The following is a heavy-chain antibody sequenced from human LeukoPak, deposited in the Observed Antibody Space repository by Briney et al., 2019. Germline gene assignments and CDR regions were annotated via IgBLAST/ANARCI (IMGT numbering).Heavy chain of an antibody. J-gene: IGHJ4*02. CDR3: ARALPYCGGDCNSDY. CDR2: SNAGNGNT. CDR1: GYTFTSYA. D-gene: IGHD2-21*02. V-gene: IGHV1-3*02. Sequence: ASVKVSCKASGYTFTSYAMHWVRQAPGQRLEWMGWSNAGNGNTKYSQEFQGRVTITRDTSASTAYMELSSLRSEDMAVYYCARALPYCGGDCNSDYWGQGTLVTVSS.